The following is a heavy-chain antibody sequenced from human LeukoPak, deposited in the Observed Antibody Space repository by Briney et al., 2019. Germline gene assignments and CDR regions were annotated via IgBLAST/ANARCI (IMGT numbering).Heavy chain of an antibody. CDR2: ISGNNDNP. J-gene: IGHJ4*02. V-gene: IGHV1-18*01. Sequence: ASVKVSCKASGYTFSNFGINWVRQAPGQGLEWIAWISGNNDNPNYGQNLQGRVTMTADTSTSTAYMELRSLRSDDTAVYYCARGEDYIWDYWGQGTLVTVSS. CDR1: GYTFSNFG. D-gene: IGHD4-11*01. CDR3: ARGEDYIWDY.